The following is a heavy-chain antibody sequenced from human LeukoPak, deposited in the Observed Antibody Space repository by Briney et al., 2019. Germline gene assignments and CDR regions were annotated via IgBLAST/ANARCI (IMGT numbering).Heavy chain of an antibody. J-gene: IGHJ4*02. V-gene: IGHV1-2*02. CDR3: ARTAAALSPQRKHFDY. CDR2: INPNSGGT. CDR1: GYTFTGYY. D-gene: IGHD6-13*01. Sequence: GASVKVSCKASGYTFTGYYMHWVRQAPGQGLEWMGWINPNSGGTNYAQKFQGRVTMTRDTSISTAYMELSRLRSDDTAVYYCARTAAALSPQRKHFDYWGQGTLVTVSS.